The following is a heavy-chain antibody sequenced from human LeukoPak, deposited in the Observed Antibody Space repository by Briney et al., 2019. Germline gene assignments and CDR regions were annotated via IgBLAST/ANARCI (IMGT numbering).Heavy chain of an antibody. Sequence: SETLSLTCTVSGGSISSGSYYWDWLRQPPGTGLEWIGGFYYSGRTYYNPSLKSRVTISVDTSKNQFSLKLSSVTAADTAVYYCARVYYSNSYDYWYFDLWGRGTLVTVSS. CDR2: FYYSGRT. D-gene: IGHD6-13*01. CDR1: GGSISSGSYY. V-gene: IGHV4-39*07. CDR3: ARVYYSNSYDYWYFDL. J-gene: IGHJ2*01.